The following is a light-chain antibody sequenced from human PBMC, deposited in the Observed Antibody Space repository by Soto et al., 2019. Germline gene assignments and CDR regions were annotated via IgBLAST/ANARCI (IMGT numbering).Light chain of an antibody. CDR3: QQRSNWPRGVT. Sequence: EIVLTQSPATLSLSPGERATLSCRASQSVSSYLAWYQQKPGQAPRLLIYDASNRATGIPARFSGSGSGTDFTLTISSLEPEDFAVYYCQQRSNWPRGVTFGGGTKV. CDR2: DAS. V-gene: IGKV3-11*01. J-gene: IGKJ4*01. CDR1: QSVSSY.